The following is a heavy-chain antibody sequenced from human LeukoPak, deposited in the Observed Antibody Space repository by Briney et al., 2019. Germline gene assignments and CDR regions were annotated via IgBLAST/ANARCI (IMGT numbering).Heavy chain of an antibody. V-gene: IGHV1-46*01. D-gene: IGHD2-15*01. CDR3: ARVPDPGYYSIAFDI. Sequence: ASVKVSCEASGYTFTSYYMHWVRQAPGQGLEWMGIINPSGGSTSYAQKFQGRVTMTRDTSTSTVYMELSSLRSEDTAVYYCARVPDPGYYSIAFDIWGQGTMVTVSS. CDR2: INPSGGST. CDR1: GYTFTSYY. J-gene: IGHJ3*02.